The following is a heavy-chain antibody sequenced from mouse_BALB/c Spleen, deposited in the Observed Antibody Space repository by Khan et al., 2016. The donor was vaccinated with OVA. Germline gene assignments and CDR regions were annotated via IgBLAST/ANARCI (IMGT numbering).Heavy chain of an antibody. J-gene: IGHJ4*01. V-gene: IGHV2-6-1*01. CDR1: GFSLTNYG. D-gene: IGHD2-10*01. CDR2: IWSDGTT. CDR3: ARQPYYHYNIMDY. Sequence: VELVESGPGLAAPSQSLSITCTISGFSLTNYGVHWVLQPPGKGLEWLVVIWSDGTTNYNSALHSRLTITKDNSQSQVFLKMNSLQTDDTAIYFCARQPYYHYNIMDYWGQGTSVTVSS.